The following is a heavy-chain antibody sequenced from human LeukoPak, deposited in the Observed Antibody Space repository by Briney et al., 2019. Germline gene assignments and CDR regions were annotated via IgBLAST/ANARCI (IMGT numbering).Heavy chain of an antibody. J-gene: IGHJ4*02. CDR3: AIYYYYGSGSYYPRFDY. CDR2: DSDT. V-gene: IGHV5-51*01. D-gene: IGHD3-10*01. Sequence: DSDTRYSPSFQGQVTISADKSISTAYLQWSSLKASDTAMYYCAIYYYYGSGSYYPRFDYWGQGTLVTVSS.